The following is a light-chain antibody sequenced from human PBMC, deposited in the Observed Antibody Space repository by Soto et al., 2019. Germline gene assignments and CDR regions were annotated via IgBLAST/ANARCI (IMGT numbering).Light chain of an antibody. CDR3: LQHHSYPLT. J-gene: IGKJ4*01. V-gene: IGKV1-39*01. CDR1: QSISSY. Sequence: DIQMTQSPSSLSASVGDRVTITCRASQSISSYLNWYQQKPGKAPKLLIYAASSLQSGVPSRFSGSGSGTDFTLTISSLQPEDFATYYCLQHHSYPLTFGGGTKVDIK. CDR2: AAS.